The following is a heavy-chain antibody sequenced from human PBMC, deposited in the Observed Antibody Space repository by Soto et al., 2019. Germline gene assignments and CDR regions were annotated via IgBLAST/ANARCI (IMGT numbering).Heavy chain of an antibody. CDR3: AKVRRLNGYYYGMDV. CDR1: GFTFSSYA. Sequence: PGGSLRLSCAASGFTFSSYAMSWVRQAPGKGLEWVSAISGSGGSTYYADSVKGRFTISRDNSKNTLYLQMNSLRAEDTAVYYCAKVRRLNGYYYGMDVWGQGTTVTVYS. D-gene: IGHD2-8*01. CDR2: ISGSGGST. J-gene: IGHJ6*02. V-gene: IGHV3-23*01.